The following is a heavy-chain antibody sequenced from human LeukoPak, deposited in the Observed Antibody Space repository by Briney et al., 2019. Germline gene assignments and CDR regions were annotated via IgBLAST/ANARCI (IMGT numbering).Heavy chain of an antibody. CDR1: GFSLSMNGVG. CDR3: VHSGPNGKLDVYHI. D-gene: IGHD4/OR15-4a*01. Sequence: SGPTLVNPPQTLTLTCTFSGFSLSMNGVGVGCIRQPPGKALEWLALIYWNDDKRYSSSMNSRLTITKDTYKQQVVLTMTNMNTVDTATYYCVHSGPNGKLDVYHIWGQGTMVTVSS. J-gene: IGHJ3*02. V-gene: IGHV2-5*01. CDR2: IYWNDDK.